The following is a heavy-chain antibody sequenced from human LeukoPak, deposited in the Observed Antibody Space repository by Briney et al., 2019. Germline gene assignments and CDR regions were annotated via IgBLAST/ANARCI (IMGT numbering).Heavy chain of an antibody. Sequence: SETLSLTCSVSGGSFSNYWTWIRQPAGKGLEWIVRIYTSGSTNYNPSLKSRVTMSGDTSKNQFSLKLSSVTAADTAVYYCARRARRYDSSGYPQPGSRFDPWGQGTLVTVSS. J-gene: IGHJ5*02. V-gene: IGHV4-4*07. CDR1: GGSFSNY. CDR3: ARRARRYDSSGYPQPGSRFDP. CDR2: IYTSGST. D-gene: IGHD3-22*01.